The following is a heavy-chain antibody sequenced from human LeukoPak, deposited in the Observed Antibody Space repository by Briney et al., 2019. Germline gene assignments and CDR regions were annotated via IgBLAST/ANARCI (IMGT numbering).Heavy chain of an antibody. Sequence: SETLSLTCTVSGGSISSGGYYWSWIRQHPGKGLEWIGYIYYSGSTYYNPSLKSRVTISVDTSKNQFPLKLSSVTAADTAVYYCARAAVYYDSSGGSFDIWGQGTMVTISS. V-gene: IGHV4-31*03. J-gene: IGHJ3*02. CDR3: ARAAVYYDSSGGSFDI. CDR1: GGSISSGGYY. CDR2: IYYSGST. D-gene: IGHD3-22*01.